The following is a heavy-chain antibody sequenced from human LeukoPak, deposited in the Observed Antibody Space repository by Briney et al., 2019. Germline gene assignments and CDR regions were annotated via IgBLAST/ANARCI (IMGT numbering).Heavy chain of an antibody. CDR2: IKSKTDGGTT. V-gene: IGHV3-15*01. D-gene: IGHD4-17*01. Sequence: GGSLRLSCAASGFTFSNAWMSWVRQAPGKGLEWVGRIKSKTDGGTTDYAAPVKGRFTISRDDSKNTLYLQMNSLKTEDTAVYYCTTDSGTAVTTWGDYYYYYGMDVWGQGTTVTVSS. J-gene: IGHJ6*02. CDR3: TTDSGTAVTTWGDYYYYYGMDV. CDR1: GFTFSNAW.